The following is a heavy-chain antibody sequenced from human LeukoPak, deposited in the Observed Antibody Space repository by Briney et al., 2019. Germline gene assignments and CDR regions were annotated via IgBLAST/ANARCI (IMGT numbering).Heavy chain of an antibody. D-gene: IGHD3-10*02. CDR2: ISSSGSTV. J-gene: IGHJ6*04. CDR3: AELGITMIGGV. V-gene: IGHV3-48*03. Sequence: GGSLRPSCAASGFTFSSYEMNWVRQAPGKGLEWVSYISSSGSTVYYADSVKGRFTISRDNAKNSLYLQMNSLRAEDTAVYYCAELGITMIGGVWGKGTTVTISS. CDR1: GFTFSSYE.